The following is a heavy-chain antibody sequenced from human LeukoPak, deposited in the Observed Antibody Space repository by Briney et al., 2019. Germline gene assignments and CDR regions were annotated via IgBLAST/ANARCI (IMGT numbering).Heavy chain of an antibody. V-gene: IGHV5-51*01. CDR2: IYPGDSDT. CDR1: GYSFTSYW. Sequence: GESLKISCNGSGYSFTSYWIGWVRQMPGKGLEWMGIIYPGDSDTRFSPSCQGQVTISADKSISTAYLQWSSLKASDTAMYYCARSGRDGYNQFDYWGQGTLVTVSS. J-gene: IGHJ4*02. D-gene: IGHD5-24*01. CDR3: ARSGRDGYNQFDY.